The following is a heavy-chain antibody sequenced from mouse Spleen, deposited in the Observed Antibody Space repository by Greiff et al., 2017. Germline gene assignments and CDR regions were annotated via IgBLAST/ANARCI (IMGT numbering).Heavy chain of an antibody. Sequence: EVKLMESGGGLVKPGGSLKLSCAASGFTFSSYAMSWVRQTPEKRLEWVATISDGGSYTYYPDNVKGRFTISRDNAKNNLYLQMSHLKSEDTAMYYCARAPTIYYTAMDYWGQGTSVTVSS. J-gene: IGHJ4*01. CDR2: ISDGGSYT. D-gene: IGHD2-1*01. CDR3: ARAPTIYYTAMDY. CDR1: GFTFSSYA. V-gene: IGHV5-4*03.